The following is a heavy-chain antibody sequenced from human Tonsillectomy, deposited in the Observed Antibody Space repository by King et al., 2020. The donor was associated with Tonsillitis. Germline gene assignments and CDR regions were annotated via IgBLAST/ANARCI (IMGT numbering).Heavy chain of an antibody. D-gene: IGHD2-15*01. CDR2: ISFDGSNK. CDR3: AKDWWDAFDI. V-gene: IGHV3-30*18. J-gene: IGHJ3*02. Sequence: QWQLVQSGGGVVQPGRSLRLSCAASGFDFSDYGMHWVRQAPGKGLEWVAVISFDGSNKYYADSVKGLFTISRDNSKNTLYLLMNSLRAEDTAVYYCAKDWWDAFDIWGQGTMVTVSS. CDR1: GFDFSDYG.